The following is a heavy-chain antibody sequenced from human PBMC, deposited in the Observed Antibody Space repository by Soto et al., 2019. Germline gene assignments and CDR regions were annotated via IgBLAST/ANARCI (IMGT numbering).Heavy chain of an antibody. J-gene: IGHJ4*02. CDR1: GFTVSDYY. D-gene: IGHD3-22*01. V-gene: IGHV3-11*01. CDR3: ARDRDYYDSSGYAY. CDR2: ISSSGSTI. Sequence: GGSLRLSCAASGFTVSDYYMSWIRQAPGKGLEWVSYISSSGSTIYYADSVKGRFTISRDNAKNSLYLQMNSLRAEDTAVYYCARDRDYYDSSGYAYWGQGTLVTVSS.